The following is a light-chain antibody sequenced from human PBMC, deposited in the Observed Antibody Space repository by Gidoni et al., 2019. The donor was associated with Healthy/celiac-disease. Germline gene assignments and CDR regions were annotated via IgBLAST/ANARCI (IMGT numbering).Light chain of an antibody. CDR3: QQYGSSPRT. CDR1: PSVSSNY. V-gene: IGKV3-20*01. Sequence: IVLTQSPGTLSLSPGETPTLSCRASPSVSSNYLAWYQQKPGQAPKLLIYGASSRATGIPDRFSGSGSGTDFTLTISRLEPEDFAVYYCQQYGSSPRTFGQGTKVEIK. J-gene: IGKJ1*01. CDR2: GAS.